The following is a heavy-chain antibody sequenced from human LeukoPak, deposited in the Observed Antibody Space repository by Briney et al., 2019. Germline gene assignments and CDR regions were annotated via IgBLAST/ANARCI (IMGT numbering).Heavy chain of an antibody. CDR3: ARDQGYYDILTGYYQRYYFDY. J-gene: IGHJ4*02. CDR2: IIPIFGTA. V-gene: IGHV1-69*06. D-gene: IGHD3-9*01. CDR1: GGTFSSYA. Sequence: GASVKVSCKASGGTFSSYAISWVRQAPAQGLEWMGGIIPIFGTANYAQKFQGRVTITADKSTSTAYMELSSLRSEDTAVYYCARDQGYYDILTGYYQRYYFDYWGQGTLVTVSS.